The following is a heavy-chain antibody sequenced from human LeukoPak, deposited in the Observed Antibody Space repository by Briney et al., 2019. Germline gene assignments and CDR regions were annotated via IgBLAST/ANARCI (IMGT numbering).Heavy chain of an antibody. CDR1: GYTFTSYY. CDR2: INPSGGST. D-gene: IGHD6-13*01. Sequence: ASVKVSCKASGYTFTSYYMHWVRQAPGQGLEWMGIINPSGGSTSYAQKFQGRVTMTRDTSTSTVYMELSSLRSEDTAVYYCARDFGIFGTSSWTGPDYWGQGTLVTVSS. V-gene: IGHV1-46*01. J-gene: IGHJ4*02. CDR3: ARDFGIFGTSSWTGPDY.